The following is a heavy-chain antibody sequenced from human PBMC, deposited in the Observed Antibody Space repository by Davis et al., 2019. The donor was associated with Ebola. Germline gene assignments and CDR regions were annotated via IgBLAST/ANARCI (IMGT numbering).Heavy chain of an antibody. CDR2: IWYDGSNK. D-gene: IGHD3-10*01. J-gene: IGHJ6*02. CDR3: ARGDGFNGMDV. CDR1: GFTFSSYG. Sequence: GESLKISCAASGFTFSSYGMHWVRQAPGKGLEWVAVIWYDGSNKYYADSVKGRFTISRDNSKNTLYLQMNSLRAEDTAVYYCARGDGFNGMDVWGQGTTVTVSS. V-gene: IGHV3-33*01.